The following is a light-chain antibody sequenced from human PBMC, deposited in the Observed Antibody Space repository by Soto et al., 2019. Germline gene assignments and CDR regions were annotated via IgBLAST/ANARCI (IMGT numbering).Light chain of an antibody. Sequence: IQLTQSPSSLSASMGDRVTITCRASQGIINYLALYQQKPWKAPKLLIYGASTLQGVVPSRFSGSGSGTQFTIPVSSLQHEDLATNYSQPLSTSPPPFGPPTKVAI. V-gene: IGKV1-9*01. CDR1: QGIINY. CDR2: GAS. J-gene: IGKJ3*01. CDR3: QPLSTSPPP.